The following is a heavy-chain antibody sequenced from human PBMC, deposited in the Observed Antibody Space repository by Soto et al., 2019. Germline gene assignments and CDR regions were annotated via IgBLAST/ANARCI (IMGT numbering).Heavy chain of an antibody. Sequence: PGGSLRLSCAVSGFTFSNYWMIWVRQTPGKGLEWVANINKDGSEKYYAGSVKGRFTISRDNAKNSLYLQMNSLRAEDTAVYYCARELIVGPAEYFQHWGQGTLVTVSS. CDR1: GFTFSNYW. V-gene: IGHV3-7*01. CDR2: INKDGSEK. CDR3: ARELIVGPAEYFQH. D-gene: IGHD1-26*01. J-gene: IGHJ1*01.